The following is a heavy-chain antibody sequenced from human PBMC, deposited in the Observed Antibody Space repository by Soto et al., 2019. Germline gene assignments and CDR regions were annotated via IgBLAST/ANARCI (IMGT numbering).Heavy chain of an antibody. J-gene: IGHJ4*02. CDR1: GYTFTSYD. CDR3: ARRYYNSGWAFDY. Sequence: ASVKVSCKASGYTFTSYDINWVRQATGQGLEWMGWMNPNSGNTGYAQKFQGRVTMTRNTSISTAYMELSSLRSEDTAMYYCARRYYNSGWAFDYWGQGTLVTVYS. CDR2: MNPNSGNT. V-gene: IGHV1-8*01. D-gene: IGHD6-19*01.